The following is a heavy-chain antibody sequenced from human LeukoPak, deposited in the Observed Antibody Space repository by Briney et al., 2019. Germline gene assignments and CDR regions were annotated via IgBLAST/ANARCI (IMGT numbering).Heavy chain of an antibody. V-gene: IGHV3-23*01. Sequence: GGSLRLSCAASGFTFSSYAMSWVRQAPGKGLEWVSAISVGGDSTYYADSVKGRFTISRDNSKNTLYLHMSSLGAEDTAIYYWLSGYSSWYYFDYWGQGALVTVS. CDR2: ISVGGDST. D-gene: IGHD3-3*01. J-gene: IGHJ4*02. CDR3: LSGYSSWYYFDY. CDR1: GFTFSSYA.